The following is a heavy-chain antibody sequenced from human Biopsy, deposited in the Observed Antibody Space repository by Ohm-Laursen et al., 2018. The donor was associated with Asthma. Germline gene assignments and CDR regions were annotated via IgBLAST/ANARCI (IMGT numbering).Heavy chain of an antibody. CDR2: ISWNSATI. CDR3: AKVRSDWVITESFDY. V-gene: IGHV3-9*01. J-gene: IGHJ4*02. Sequence: RSLRLSCAASGFKVDEYTMHWVRQAPGKGLEWVSGISWNSATIGYADSVEGRFIISRDNAKNSVFLHMDSLRPEDTAFYYCAKVRSDWVITESFDYWGQGVLVTVSS. D-gene: IGHD3-22*01. CDR1: GFKVDEYT.